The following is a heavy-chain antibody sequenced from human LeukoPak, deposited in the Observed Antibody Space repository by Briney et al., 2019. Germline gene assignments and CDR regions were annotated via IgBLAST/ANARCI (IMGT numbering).Heavy chain of an antibody. Sequence: PGASLKLSCTVSGFTFSTYGMHWVRQAPGKGLEWVAVISYDGSNKYYADSVKGRFTISRDKSKNTVYLQMDSLRAEDTAVYYCATSPLLTESSSWFHFDYWGQGTLVTVSS. CDR1: GFTFSTYG. V-gene: IGHV3-30*03. CDR3: ATSPLLTESSSWFHFDY. D-gene: IGHD6-13*01. J-gene: IGHJ4*02. CDR2: ISYDGSNK.